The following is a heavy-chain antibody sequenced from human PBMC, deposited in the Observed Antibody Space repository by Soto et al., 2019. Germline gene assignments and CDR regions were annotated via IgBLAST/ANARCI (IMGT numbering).Heavy chain of an antibody. Sequence: QVRLEQSGPEVKKTGASVKVSCKASGYTFTSYGISWVRQAPGQGLEWMVWINSYSGDATYAQRFQDRVTMTRDTSTNTVYMEMRSLRSDDTAVYYCAMALYYYDNSGLAYWGQGTLVPVSS. CDR2: INSYSGDA. D-gene: IGHD3-22*01. CDR1: GYTFTSYG. V-gene: IGHV1-18*01. CDR3: AMALYYYDNSGLAY. J-gene: IGHJ4*02.